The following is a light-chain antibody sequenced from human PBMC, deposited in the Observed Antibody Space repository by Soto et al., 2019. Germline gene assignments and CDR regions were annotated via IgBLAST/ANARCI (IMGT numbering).Light chain of an antibody. CDR2: AAS. V-gene: IGKV1-12*01. CDR3: HQPNSFPMT. CDR1: QGISSW. J-gene: IGKJ5*01. Sequence: DIQMTKSPSSVSASLGDRVTITCRASQGISSWLAWYQQKPGKDTNLLIYAASSLQSGVPPRFSGSGSGTDFTLTSSRLQPEEVATYYCHQPNSFPMTFGQVTRLEIK.